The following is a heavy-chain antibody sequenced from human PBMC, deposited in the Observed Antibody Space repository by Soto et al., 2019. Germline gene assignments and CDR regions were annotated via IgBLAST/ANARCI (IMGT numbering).Heavy chain of an antibody. D-gene: IGHD3-10*01. V-gene: IGHV3-23*01. CDR2: ISGSGGST. J-gene: IGHJ4*02. Sequence: GGSLRLSCAASGFTFSNYATSWVRQAPGKGLEWVSAISGSGGSTYYADSVRGRITISRDNSKDTVYLQMNSLSADDTAVYYCSKGEATYGHLRHEYWGKGTLVNVSS. CDR1: GFTFSNYA. CDR3: SKGEATYGHLRHEY.